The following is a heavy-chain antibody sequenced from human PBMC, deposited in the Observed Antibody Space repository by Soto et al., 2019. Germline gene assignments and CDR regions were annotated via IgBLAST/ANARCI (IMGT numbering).Heavy chain of an antibody. CDR3: ARGVAVVVTAYFDY. V-gene: IGHV4-30-2*01. CDR2: NYHSGST. Sequence: QLQLQESGSGLVKPSQTLSLTCAVSGGSISSGGYSWSWIRQPPGKGLEWIRYNYHSGSTYYNPSLKSRVTISVDRSKNQFSLKLSSVTAADTAVYYCARGVAVVVTAYFDYWGQGTLVTVSS. D-gene: IGHD2-21*02. CDR1: GGSISSGGYS. J-gene: IGHJ4*02.